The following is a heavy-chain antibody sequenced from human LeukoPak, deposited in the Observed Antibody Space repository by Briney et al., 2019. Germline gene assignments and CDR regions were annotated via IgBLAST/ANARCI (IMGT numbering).Heavy chain of an antibody. CDR3: ARDSAAAGTGVDY. CDR2: INHSGST. V-gene: IGHV4-34*01. Sequence: SETLSLTCAVYGGSFSGYYWSWIRQPPGKGLEWIGEINHSGSTNYNPSLKSRVTISVDTSKNQFSLKLSSVPAADTAVYYCARDSAAAGTGVDYWGQGTLVTVSS. CDR1: GGSFSGYY. D-gene: IGHD6-13*01. J-gene: IGHJ4*02.